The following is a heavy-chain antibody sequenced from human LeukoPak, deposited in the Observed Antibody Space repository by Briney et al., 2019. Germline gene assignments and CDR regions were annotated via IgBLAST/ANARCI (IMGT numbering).Heavy chain of an antibody. D-gene: IGHD5-24*01. CDR3: ARGRGRDGDNLTS. CDR1: GGSITSHY. V-gene: IGHV4-59*11. Sequence: SETLSLTCPVSGGSITSHYWSWVRQPPGKGLEWIGYVYYSGTTNYNPSLRSRVSISVDTSKNQFSPKLTSVTAADTAVYYCARGRGRDGDNLTSWGQGTLVTVSS. J-gene: IGHJ4*02. CDR2: VYYSGTT.